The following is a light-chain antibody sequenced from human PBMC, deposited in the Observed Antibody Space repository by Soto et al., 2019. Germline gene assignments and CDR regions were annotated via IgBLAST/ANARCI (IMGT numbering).Light chain of an antibody. Sequence: QSVLTQPPSASGPPGQSVTISCTGTSSDVGGYNYVSWYQQHPGKAPKLMIYEVSKRPSGVPDRFSGSSSVTTASLTISGLQADDEADYYCCLYVGATTYVFGTGTKVTVL. CDR3: CLYVGATTYV. CDR1: SSDVGGYNY. V-gene: IGLV2-8*01. CDR2: EVS. J-gene: IGLJ1*01.